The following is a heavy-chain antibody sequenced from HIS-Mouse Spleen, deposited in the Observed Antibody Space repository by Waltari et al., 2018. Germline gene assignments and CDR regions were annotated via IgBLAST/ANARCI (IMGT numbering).Heavy chain of an antibody. V-gene: IGHV4-39*07. CDR2: IYYSGST. CDR3: AREIPYSSSWYDWYFDL. CDR1: GCPISSSTYH. D-gene: IGHD6-13*01. J-gene: IGHJ2*01. Sequence: QLQLQESGPGLVKPSETLSLTCTVPGCPISSSTYHCGWIRQPPGKGLEWIGSIYYSGSTYYNPSLKSRVTISVDTSKNQFSLKLSSVTAADTAVYYCAREIPYSSSWYDWYFDLWGRGTLVTVSS.